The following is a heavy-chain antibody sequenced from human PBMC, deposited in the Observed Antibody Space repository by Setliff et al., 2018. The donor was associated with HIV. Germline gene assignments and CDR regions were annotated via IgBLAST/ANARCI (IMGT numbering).Heavy chain of an antibody. CDR3: TRDKGYAFDI. CDR2: LKSRADGGTR. J-gene: IGHJ3*02. CDR1: GITFTNAY. V-gene: IGHV3-15*01. Sequence: GGSLRLSCTVSGITFTNAYMGWVRQAPGKGLEWVGRLKSRADGGTRDYAAPVKGRFTISGDDSKNTLYLQINSLKTEDTAVYYCTRDKGYAFDIWGQGTMVTVSS. D-gene: IGHD5-18*01.